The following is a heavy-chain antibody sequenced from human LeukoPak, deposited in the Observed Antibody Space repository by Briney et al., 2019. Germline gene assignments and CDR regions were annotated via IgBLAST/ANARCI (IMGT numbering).Heavy chain of an antibody. CDR1: GGSISSGGYY. D-gene: IGHD3-10*01. V-gene: IGHV4-31*03. Sequence: ASETLSLTCTVSGGSISSGGYYWGWIRQHPGKGLEWIGYIYYSGSAYYNPSLKSRVTISVDTSESQLSLKLSSVPAADTAVYYCARVNYGSATKEDYWGQGTLVPVSS. CDR3: ARVNYGSATKEDY. CDR2: IYYSGSA. J-gene: IGHJ4*02.